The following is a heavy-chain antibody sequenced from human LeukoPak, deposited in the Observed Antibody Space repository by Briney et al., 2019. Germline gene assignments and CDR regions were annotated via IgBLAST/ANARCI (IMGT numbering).Heavy chain of an antibody. CDR3: ARGPGDYDILTGYYFAFDI. CDR2: IYYSGST. J-gene: IGHJ3*02. V-gene: IGHV4-31*01. CDR1: GGSISSGGYY. Sequence: PSETLSLTCTVSGGSISSGGYYWSWIRQHPGKGLEWIGYIYYSGSTYYNPSLKSQVTISVDTSKNQFSLKLSSVTAADTAVYYCARGPGDYDILTGYYFAFDIWGQGTMVTVSS. D-gene: IGHD3-9*01.